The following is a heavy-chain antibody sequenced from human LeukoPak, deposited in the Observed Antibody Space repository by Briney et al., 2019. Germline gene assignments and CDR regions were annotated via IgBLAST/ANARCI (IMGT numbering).Heavy chain of an antibody. D-gene: IGHD3-10*01. CDR1: GFTVSSNY. V-gene: IGHV3-66*01. CDR2: IYSGGST. J-gene: IGHJ4*02. Sequence: GGSLRLSCAASGFTVSSNYMSWVRQAPGKGLEWVSGIYSGGSTYYADSVKGRFTISRDNSKNTLYLQMNSLRAEDTAVYYCARVLVRGVTDYWGQGTLVTVSS. CDR3: ARVLVRGVTDY.